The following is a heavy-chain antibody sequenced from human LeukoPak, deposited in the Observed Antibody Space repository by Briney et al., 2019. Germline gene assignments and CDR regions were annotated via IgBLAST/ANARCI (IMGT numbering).Heavy chain of an antibody. Sequence: GESLKISCKGSGYSFTSYWIGWVRQMPGKGLEWMGIIYPGDSDTRYSPSFQGQVTISADKSISTAYLQWSSPKASDTAMYYCARRLSYDGEFDWVSVYNWFDPWGQGTLVTVSS. CDR2: IYPGDSDT. CDR3: ARRLSYDGEFDWVSVYNWFDP. CDR1: GYSFTSYW. V-gene: IGHV5-51*01. J-gene: IGHJ5*02. D-gene: IGHD3-10*01.